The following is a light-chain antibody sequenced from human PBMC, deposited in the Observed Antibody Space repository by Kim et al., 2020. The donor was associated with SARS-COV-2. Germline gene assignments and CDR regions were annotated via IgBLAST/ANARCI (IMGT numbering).Light chain of an antibody. CDR2: DVD. J-gene: IGLJ1*01. CDR1: RGEGGGDEE. Sequence: GSRGEGGGDEEVGWEQQGPDNARKGIIDDVDKRPSGVPGRFSGSKFGNTASLTISGLQDEDEGDYYCSSYVGGLTFYYVSGIGTRVTVL. CDR3: SSYVGGLTFYYV. V-gene: IGLV2-11*01.